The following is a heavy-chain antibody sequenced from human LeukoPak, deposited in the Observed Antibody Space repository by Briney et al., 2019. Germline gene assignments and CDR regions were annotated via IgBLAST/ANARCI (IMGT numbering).Heavy chain of an antibody. J-gene: IGHJ6*03. Sequence: ASAKVSCKASGYTFTSYDINWVRQATGQGLEWMGWMNPNSGNTGYAQKFQGRVTITRNTSISTAYMELSSLRSEDTAVYYCARGFEMATIRYYYYYYMDVWGKGTTVTVSS. V-gene: IGHV1-8*03. CDR1: GYTFTSYD. CDR3: ARGFEMATIRYYYYYYMDV. D-gene: IGHD5-24*01. CDR2: MNPNSGNT.